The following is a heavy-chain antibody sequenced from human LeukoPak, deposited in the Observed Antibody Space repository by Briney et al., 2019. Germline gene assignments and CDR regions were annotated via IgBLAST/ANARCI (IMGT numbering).Heavy chain of an antibody. J-gene: IGHJ4*02. D-gene: IGHD6-13*01. Sequence: SETLSLTCTVSGGSISSGGYYWGWIRQPPGKGLEWIGSIYYSGSTYYNPSLKSRVTISVDTSKNQFSLKLSSVTAADTAVYYCRYSSSWDTHYFDYWGQGTLVTVSS. CDR2: IYYSGST. V-gene: IGHV4-39*01. CDR3: RYSSSWDTHYFDY. CDR1: GGSISSGGYY.